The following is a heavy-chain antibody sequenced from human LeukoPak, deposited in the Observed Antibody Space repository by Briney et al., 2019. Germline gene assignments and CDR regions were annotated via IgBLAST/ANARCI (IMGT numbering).Heavy chain of an antibody. Sequence: GGSLRLSCEASGFTFSSYIMTWVRQAPGKGLEWVSTIKGSAEATFYADSVKDRFTISRDNSKNTLYLQMNSLRADDTALYFCARDHESSGYPTYDYWGQGTLVTVSS. CDR2: IKGSAEAT. CDR3: ARDHESSGYPTYDY. J-gene: IGHJ4*02. CDR1: GFTFSSYI. V-gene: IGHV3-23*01. D-gene: IGHD3-22*01.